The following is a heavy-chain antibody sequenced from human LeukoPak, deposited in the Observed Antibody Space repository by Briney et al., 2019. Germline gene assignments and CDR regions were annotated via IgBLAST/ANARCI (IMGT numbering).Heavy chain of an antibody. D-gene: IGHD3-10*01. CDR1: GFTFSSYA. Sequence: GGSLRLSCAASGFTFSSYAMSWVRQAPGKGLEWVANIKQDGSEKYYVDSVKGRFTISRDNAKNSLYLQMNSLRAEDTAVYYCARGSYYSDYWGQGTLVTVSS. V-gene: IGHV3-7*01. CDR2: IKQDGSEK. J-gene: IGHJ4*02. CDR3: ARGSYYSDY.